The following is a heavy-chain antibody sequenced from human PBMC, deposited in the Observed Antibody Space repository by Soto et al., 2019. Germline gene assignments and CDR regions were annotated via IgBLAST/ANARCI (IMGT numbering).Heavy chain of an antibody. D-gene: IGHD6-13*01. V-gene: IGHV3-53*01. J-gene: IGHJ3*02. CDR1: GFTVSGKKY. Sequence: GGSLRLSCAAFGFTVSGKKYVAWVRQPPGKGLEWVSALYDVDGTYYADSVKGRFTTSSDSSRTIVYLQLHSLRPDDTAVYFCASWQLQEHAYDIWGQGTTVTVSS. CDR2: LYDVDGT. CDR3: ASWQLQEHAYDI.